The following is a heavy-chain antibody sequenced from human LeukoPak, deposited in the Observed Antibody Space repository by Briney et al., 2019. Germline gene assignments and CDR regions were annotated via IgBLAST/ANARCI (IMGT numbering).Heavy chain of an antibody. D-gene: IGHD2-15*01. CDR3: AREAPICSGGTCYDY. J-gene: IGHJ4*02. CDR1: VGSISRYY. V-gene: IGHV4-59*01. Sequence: SETLSLTCTVSVGSISRYYWSWIRQPPGKGLEWIGYIHYSGSTNYNPSLKCRVIISVDTSKNQFSLKLSSVTAADTAVYYCAREAPICSGGTCYDYWGQGTLVTVSS. CDR2: IHYSGST.